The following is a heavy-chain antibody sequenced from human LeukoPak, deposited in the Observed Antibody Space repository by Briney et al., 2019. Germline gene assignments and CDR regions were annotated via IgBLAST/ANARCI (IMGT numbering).Heavy chain of an antibody. Sequence: SVKVSCKASGFTFTSSAVQWVRQARGQRLEWIGWIVVGSGNTNYAQKFQERVTITRDMSTSTAYMELSSLRSEDTAVYYCVASEWDQGWYFDLWGRGTLVTVSS. J-gene: IGHJ2*01. CDR3: VASEWDQGWYFDL. CDR1: GFTFTSSA. V-gene: IGHV1-58*01. CDR2: IVVGSGNT. D-gene: IGHD1-26*01.